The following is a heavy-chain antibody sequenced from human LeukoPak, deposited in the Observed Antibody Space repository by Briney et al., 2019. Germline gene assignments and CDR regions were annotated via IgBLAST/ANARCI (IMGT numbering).Heavy chain of an antibody. V-gene: IGHV3-7*04. J-gene: IGHJ4*02. CDR1: GFTFSNYW. CDR3: ARGEYYYDGGY. D-gene: IGHD3-22*01. Sequence: GGSLRLSCAASGFTFSNYWTSWVRQAPGKGLEWVANIKQDGSEKYYVDSVKGRFTISRDNAKNLLYLQMNSLRAEDTAVYYCARGEYYYDGGYWGQGTLVTVSS. CDR2: IKQDGSEK.